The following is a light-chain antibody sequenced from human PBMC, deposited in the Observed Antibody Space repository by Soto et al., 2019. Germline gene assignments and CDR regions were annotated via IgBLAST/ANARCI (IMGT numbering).Light chain of an antibody. J-gene: IGLJ2*01. Sequence: SYELTQPPPVSVAPGQTATITCGGNNIGRKSVHWYQQKPGQAPVLVVRGDSGRPSGIPERFSGSNSGNTATLTISRVEAGDEADYYCQVWDSGSDHAVFGGGTKLTVL. CDR1: NIGRKS. V-gene: IGLV3-21*02. CDR2: GDS. CDR3: QVWDSGSDHAV.